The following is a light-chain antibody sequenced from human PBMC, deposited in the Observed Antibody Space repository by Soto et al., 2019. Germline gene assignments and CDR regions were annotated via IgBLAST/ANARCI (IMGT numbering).Light chain of an antibody. CDR1: QTISSW. Sequence: DTQMTQSPSTLSGSVGDRVTITCRASQTISSWLAWYQQKPGKAPKLLIYKASTLKSGVPSRFSGSGSGTEFTLTISSLQPDDVATYYCQHYNSYSEAFGQGTKVELK. J-gene: IGKJ1*01. V-gene: IGKV1-5*03. CDR2: KAS. CDR3: QHYNSYSEA.